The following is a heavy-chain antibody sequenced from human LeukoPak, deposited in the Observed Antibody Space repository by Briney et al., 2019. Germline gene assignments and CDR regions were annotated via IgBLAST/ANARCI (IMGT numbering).Heavy chain of an antibody. V-gene: IGHV3-30-3*01. Sequence: PGRSLRLSCAASGFTFRSYAMHWVRQAPGKGLEWVAVISYDGSNKYYADSVKGRFTISRDNSKNTLYLQMNSLRAEDTAVYYCARPAPYYDFWSGYYHYFQHWGQGTLVTVSS. D-gene: IGHD3-3*01. CDR3: ARPAPYYDFWSGYYHYFQH. CDR1: GFTFRSYA. CDR2: ISYDGSNK. J-gene: IGHJ1*01.